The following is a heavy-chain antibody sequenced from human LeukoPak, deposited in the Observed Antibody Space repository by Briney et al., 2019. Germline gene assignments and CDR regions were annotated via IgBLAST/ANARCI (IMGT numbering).Heavy chain of an antibody. CDR3: ARLPKYSRPLDY. V-gene: IGHV1-8*02. CDR2: MNPNSGNT. CDR1: GYTFGSYD. D-gene: IGHD6-6*01. Sequence: ASVKVSCKASGYTFGSYDINWVRQATGQGLEWMGWMNPNSGNTAYAQKFQGRVTMSRDTSISTACMELSSLRSEDTAVYYCARLPKYSRPLDYWGQGTLVTVSS. J-gene: IGHJ4*02.